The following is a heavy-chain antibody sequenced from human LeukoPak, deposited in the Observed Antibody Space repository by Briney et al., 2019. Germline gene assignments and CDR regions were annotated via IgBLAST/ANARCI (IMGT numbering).Heavy chain of an antibody. CDR2: ISAYNGNT. CDR1: GYTFTSYG. J-gene: IGHJ6*02. CDR3: ATVAGAAAGTYYYYGMDV. D-gene: IGHD6-13*01. V-gene: IGHV1-18*01. Sequence: ASVKVSCKASGYTFTSYGISWVRQAPGQGLEWMGWISAYNGNTNYAQKLQGRVTMTEDTSTDTAYMELSSLRSEDTAVYYCATVAGAAAGTYYYYGMDVWGQGTTVTVSS.